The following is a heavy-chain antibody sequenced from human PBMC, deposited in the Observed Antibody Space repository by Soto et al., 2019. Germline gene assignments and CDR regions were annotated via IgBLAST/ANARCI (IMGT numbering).Heavy chain of an antibody. D-gene: IGHD4-4*01. CDR2: ISYDGSNK. V-gene: IGHV3-30*03. Sequence: GGSLRLSCAASGFTFSRYGMHRVRQAPGKGLEWVAVISYDGSNKYYAESVKGRFTISRDNAKDSLYLQMKTLRAEDTGVYYCARVRLEYSNKPYFFDNWGRGTQVTVSS. CDR3: ARVRLEYSNKPYFFDN. J-gene: IGHJ4*02. CDR1: GFTFSRYG.